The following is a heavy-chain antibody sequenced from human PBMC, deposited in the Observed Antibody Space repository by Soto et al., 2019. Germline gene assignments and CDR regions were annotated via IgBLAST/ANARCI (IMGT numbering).Heavy chain of an antibody. CDR3: TTENLAMYYFDY. J-gene: IGHJ4*02. D-gene: IGHD2-2*01. Sequence: TGGSLRLSCAASGFTFSNAWMSWVRQAPGKGLEWVGRIKSKTDGGTTDYAAPVKGRFTISRDDSKNTLYLQMNSLKTEDTAVYYCTTENLAMYYFDYWGQGTLVTVSS. CDR1: GFTFSNAW. CDR2: IKSKTDGGTT. V-gene: IGHV3-15*01.